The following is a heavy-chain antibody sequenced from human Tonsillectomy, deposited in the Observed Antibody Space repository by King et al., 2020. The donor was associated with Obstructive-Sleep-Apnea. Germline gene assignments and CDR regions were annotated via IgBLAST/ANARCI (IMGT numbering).Heavy chain of an antibody. CDR1: GGSISSYY. J-gene: IGHJ4*02. Sequence: VQLQESGPGLVKPSETLSLTCTVSGGSISSYYWSWIRQPPGKGLEWIGYIYYSESTNYNPSLKSRVTISVDSSQNQFSLKLSSVTAADTAVYYCARDGSSSAWYPLDYWGQGTLVTVSS. D-gene: IGHD6-19*01. CDR3: ARDGSSSAWYPLDY. V-gene: IGHV4-59*01. CDR2: IYYSEST.